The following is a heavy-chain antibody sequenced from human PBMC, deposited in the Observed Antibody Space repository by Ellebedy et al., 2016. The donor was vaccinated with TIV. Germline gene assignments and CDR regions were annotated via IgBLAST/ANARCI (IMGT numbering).Heavy chain of an antibody. CDR2: ISSDGSDK. CDR3: ARNRIVVVDRRQRNWFDP. J-gene: IGHJ5*02. D-gene: IGHD2-15*01. CDR1: GFRFSSYG. Sequence: GGSLRLSXAASGFRFSSYGMHWVRQAPGKGLEWVAVISSDGSDKYYADSVKGRFTISRDNSKNTLYLQMNSLRAEDTAVYYCARNRIVVVDRRQRNWFDPWGQGTLVTVSS. V-gene: IGHV3-30*03.